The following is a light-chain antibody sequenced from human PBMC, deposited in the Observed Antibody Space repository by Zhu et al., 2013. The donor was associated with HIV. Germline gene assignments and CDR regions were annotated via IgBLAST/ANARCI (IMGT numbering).Light chain of an antibody. CDR3: QAWDSSNVV. J-gene: IGLJ2*01. CDR1: KLGDKY. V-gene: IGLV3-1*01. CDR2: QDT. Sequence: SYELTQPPSVSVSPGHTASITCSGDKLGDKYACWYQQKPGQSPVLLIYQDTRRPSGIPERFSGSNSGNTATLTISGTQAVDEAAYYCQAWDSSNVVFGGGTKLTVL.